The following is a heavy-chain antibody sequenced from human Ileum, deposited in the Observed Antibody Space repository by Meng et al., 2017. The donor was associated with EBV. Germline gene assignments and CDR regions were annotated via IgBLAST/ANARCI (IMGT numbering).Heavy chain of an antibody. J-gene: IGHJ4*02. D-gene: IGHD3-22*01. V-gene: IGHV4-4*02. CDR1: GRSISRSDW. CDR3: ASSDYYRSDY. CDR2: TSHSGST. Sequence: QVQLPAAAPGLVKPSETLSLTCAVSGRSISRSDWWSWVRQPPGKGLEWIGETSHSGSTNYSPSLKSRVTISLDKSKNQLSLKLNSVTAADTAVYYCASSDYYRSDYWGQGTLVTVSS.